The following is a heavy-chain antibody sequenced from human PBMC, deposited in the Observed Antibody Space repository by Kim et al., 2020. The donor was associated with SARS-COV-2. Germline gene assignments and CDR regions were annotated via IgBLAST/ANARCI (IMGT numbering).Heavy chain of an antibody. CDR3: ARMGLSVTGTGGG. J-gene: IGHJ6*01. CDR1: GFTFSNYW. Sequence: GGSLRLSCAASGFTFSNYWMHWVRQAPGKGLVWVSHISSDGSTTNYADSVKGRFTISRDNAKNTLYLQMNSLRAEDTAVYYCARMGLSVTGTGGGWGHG. V-gene: IGHV3-74*01. CDR2: ISSDGSTT. D-gene: IGHD6-19*01.